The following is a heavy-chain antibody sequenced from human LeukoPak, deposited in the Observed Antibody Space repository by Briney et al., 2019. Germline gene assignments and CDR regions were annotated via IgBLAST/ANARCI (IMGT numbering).Heavy chain of an antibody. J-gene: IGHJ5*02. CDR3: ARSALRYNWFDP. CDR1: GYSFTSYW. Sequence: GESLKISCKGSGYSFTSYWIGWVRQMPGKGLEWMGIIYPDDSDTRYSPSFQGQVTISADKSISTACLQWSSLKASDTAFYYCARSALRYNWFDPWGQGTLVTVSS. CDR2: IYPDDSDT. V-gene: IGHV5-51*01.